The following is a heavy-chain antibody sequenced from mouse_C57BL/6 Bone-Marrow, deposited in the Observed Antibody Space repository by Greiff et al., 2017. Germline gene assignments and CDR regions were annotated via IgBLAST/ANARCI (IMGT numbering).Heavy chain of an antibody. CDR1: GYTFTDYE. J-gene: IGHJ4*01. D-gene: IGHD1-1*01. Sequence: VQLQQSGAELVRPGASVTLSCKASGYTFTDYEMHWVKQTPVHGLEWIGAIDPETGGTAYNQKFKGKAILTADKSSSTAYMELRSLTSEDSAVYYCTRSDFHNIYGSFAPYYYAMDYWGQGTSVTVS. CDR3: TRSDFHNIYGSFAPYYYAMDY. CDR2: IDPETGGT. V-gene: IGHV1-15*01.